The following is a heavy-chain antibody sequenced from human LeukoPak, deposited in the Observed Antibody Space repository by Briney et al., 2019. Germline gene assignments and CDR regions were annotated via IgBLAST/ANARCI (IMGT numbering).Heavy chain of an antibody. CDR1: GGSISSGSYY. V-gene: IGHV4-39*07. Sequence: SETLSLTCTVSGGSISSGSYYWGWIRQPPGKGLEWIGSIYYSGSTYYNPSLKSRVTISVDTSKNQFSLKLSSVTAADTAVYYCARGFGYSYGKRTFDYWGQGTLVTVSS. D-gene: IGHD5-18*01. J-gene: IGHJ4*02. CDR2: IYYSGST. CDR3: ARGFGYSYGKRTFDY.